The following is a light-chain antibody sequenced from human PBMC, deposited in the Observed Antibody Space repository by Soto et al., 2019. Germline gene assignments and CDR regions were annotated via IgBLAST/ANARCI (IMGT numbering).Light chain of an antibody. V-gene: IGLV2-14*01. Sequence: QSALTQPASVSGSPGQSITISCTGTSSDVGGYNYVSWYQQHPGKAPKLMIYDVSNRPSGVSNRFSGSKSGNMASLTISGLQAEDEAAYYCSSYTSSSTLKVFGGGTKLTVL. CDR1: SSDVGGYNY. CDR2: DVS. CDR3: SSYTSSSTLKV. J-gene: IGLJ2*01.